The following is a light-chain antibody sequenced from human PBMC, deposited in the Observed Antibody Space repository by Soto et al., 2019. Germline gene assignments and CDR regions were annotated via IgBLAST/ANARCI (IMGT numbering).Light chain of an antibody. CDR1: RSVFYRSDSKSY. J-gene: IGKJ4*01. CDR3: QRYYTLPFT. V-gene: IGKV4-1*01. CDR2: WTS. Sequence: IVMTQSPDSLAVSLGERATINCKSSRSVFYRSDSKSYLAWYQKKSGQPPKLLIYWTSTRESGVPDRFSGSGSVTDFTLTINNLQAEDVATYYCQRYYTLPFTFGGGTKVDIK.